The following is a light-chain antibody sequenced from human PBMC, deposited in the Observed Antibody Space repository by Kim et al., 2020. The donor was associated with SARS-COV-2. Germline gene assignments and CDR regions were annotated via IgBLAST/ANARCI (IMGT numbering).Light chain of an antibody. CDR2: AAS. Sequence: VSVGDRVTLTCGQSQDISNYLSWFQLKPGKAPKLLIYAASALQPGVPSRFSGSGSGTDFTLTVTSLQPEDVATYYCQKCDSAPWTFGQGTKVEIK. CDR3: QKCDSAPWT. J-gene: IGKJ1*01. V-gene: IGKV1-27*01. CDR1: QDISNY.